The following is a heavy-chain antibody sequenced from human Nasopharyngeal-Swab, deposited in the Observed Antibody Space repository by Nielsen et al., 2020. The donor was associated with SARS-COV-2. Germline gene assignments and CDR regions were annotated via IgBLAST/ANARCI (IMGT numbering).Heavy chain of an antibody. CDR3: ARGLIVATIFHYYYYMDV. CDR1: GYTFTTYD. D-gene: IGHD5-12*01. Sequence: ASVKVSCKASGYTFTTYDINWVRQATGQGLEWMGWMNPNSGNTGYAQKFQGRVTMTRNTSISTVYMELSSLRSEDTAVYYCARGLIVATIFHYYYYMDVWGKGTTVIVSS. CDR2: MNPNSGNT. J-gene: IGHJ6*03. V-gene: IGHV1-8*01.